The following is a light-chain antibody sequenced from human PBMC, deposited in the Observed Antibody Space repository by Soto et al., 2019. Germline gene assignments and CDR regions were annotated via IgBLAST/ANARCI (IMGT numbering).Light chain of an antibody. V-gene: IGKV1-39*01. CDR1: QSISSY. CDR2: AAS. J-gene: IGKJ4*01. Sequence: DIQMNQSPSSLSASVGDRVTITCRASQSISSYLNWYQQKPGKAPKLLIYAASSLQSGVPSKFSGSGSGTYFTLTISSLQPEDFATYYCQQSYSTPPTFGGGTKVEIK. CDR3: QQSYSTPPT.